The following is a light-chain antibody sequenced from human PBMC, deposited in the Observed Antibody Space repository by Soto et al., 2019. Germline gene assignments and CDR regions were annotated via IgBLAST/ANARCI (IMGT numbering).Light chain of an antibody. CDR3: HQYADSPRT. Sequence: EIVLTQSPDTLSLSPGERATLSCRASQSVGRNFIAWYQKKPGQSPRFVMYDASTRATDIPDRFSGSGSGTDFTLTISRLEPEDSAVYYCHQYADSPRTFGQGTKVEIK. CDR1: QSVGRNF. V-gene: IGKV3-20*01. CDR2: DAS. J-gene: IGKJ1*01.